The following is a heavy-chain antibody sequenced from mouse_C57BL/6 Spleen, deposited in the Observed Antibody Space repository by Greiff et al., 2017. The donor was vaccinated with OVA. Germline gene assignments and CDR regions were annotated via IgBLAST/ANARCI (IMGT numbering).Heavy chain of an antibody. D-gene: IGHD4-1*01. J-gene: IGHJ2*01. V-gene: IGHV5-17*01. CDR2: ISSGSSTI. CDR3: ARLITGPFDY. CDR1: GFTFSDYG. Sequence: EVKLVESGGGLVKPGGSLKLSCAASGFTFSDYGMHWVRQAPEKGLEWVAYISSGSSTIYYADTVKGRFTISRDNAKNTLFLQKTSLRSEDTAMYYCARLITGPFDYWGQGTTLTVSS.